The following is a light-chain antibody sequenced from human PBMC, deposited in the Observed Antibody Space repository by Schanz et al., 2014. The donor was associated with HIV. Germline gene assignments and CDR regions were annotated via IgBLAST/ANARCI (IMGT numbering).Light chain of an antibody. Sequence: QSALTQPPSASGSPGQSVTISCTGTSSDVGGYNYVSWYQQHPGKAPKLMIYEVSKRPSGVPDRFSGSKSGNTASLAITGLQAEDEADYYCISYTRDTVLFGGGTKLTVL. CDR2: EVS. V-gene: IGLV2-8*01. CDR3: ISYTRDTVL. CDR1: SSDVGGYNY. J-gene: IGLJ2*01.